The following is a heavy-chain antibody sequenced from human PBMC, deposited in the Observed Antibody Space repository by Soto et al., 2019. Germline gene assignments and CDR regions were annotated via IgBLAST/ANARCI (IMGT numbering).Heavy chain of an antibody. J-gene: IGHJ6*02. Sequence: SVKVSCKASGGTFSSYAISWVRQAPGQGLEWMGGIIPIFGTANYAQKFQGRVTITADESTSTAYMELSSLRSEDTAVYYCASAFTHCSSTSCYGPLYHYYYYGMDVWGQGTTVPSP. V-gene: IGHV1-69*13. CDR1: GGTFSSYA. CDR2: IIPIFGTA. D-gene: IGHD2-2*01. CDR3: ASAFTHCSSTSCYGPLYHYYYYGMDV.